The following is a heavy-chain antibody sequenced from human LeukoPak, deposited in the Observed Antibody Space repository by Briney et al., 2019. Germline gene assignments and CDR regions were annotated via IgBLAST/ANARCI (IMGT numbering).Heavy chain of an antibody. CDR2: IYYSGST. Sequence: NPSETLSLTCAVYGGSFSGYYWSWIRQPPGKGLEWIGYIYYSGSTNYNPSLKSRVTISVDTSKNQFSLKLSSVTAADTAVYYCARVSSYYYDSXGFYFDYWGQGTLVTVSS. J-gene: IGHJ4*02. CDR3: ARVSSYYYDSXGFYFDY. V-gene: IGHV4-59*01. CDR1: GGSFSGYY. D-gene: IGHD3-22*01.